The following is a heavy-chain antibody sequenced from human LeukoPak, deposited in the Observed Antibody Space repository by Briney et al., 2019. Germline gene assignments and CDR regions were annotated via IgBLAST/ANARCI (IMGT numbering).Heavy chain of an antibody. Sequence: SETLSLTCTVFGGSISSYYWSWIRQPAGKGLEWIGRIHTSGSTNYNPSLKSRVTMSVDTSKNQFSLKLSSVTAADTAVYYCAKVDVVPASKAAYYMDVWGKGTTVTVS. CDR3: AKVDVVPASKAAYYMDV. CDR1: GGSISSYY. D-gene: IGHD2-15*01. CDR2: IHTSGST. J-gene: IGHJ6*03. V-gene: IGHV4-4*07.